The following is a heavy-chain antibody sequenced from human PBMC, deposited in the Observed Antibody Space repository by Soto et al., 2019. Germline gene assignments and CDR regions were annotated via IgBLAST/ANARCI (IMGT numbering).Heavy chain of an antibody. CDR2: INPNSGGT. Sequence: GSVQVTCKASGYTFTGYYMHWVRQAPAQGLEWMGWINPNSGGTTYAQKFQGRVTMTRDTSISTAYMELSRLRSDDTAVYYCAREGLLWFGELNYWGQGTLVTVSS. D-gene: IGHD3-10*01. V-gene: IGHV1-2*02. CDR1: GYTFTGYY. J-gene: IGHJ4*02. CDR3: AREGLLWFGELNY.